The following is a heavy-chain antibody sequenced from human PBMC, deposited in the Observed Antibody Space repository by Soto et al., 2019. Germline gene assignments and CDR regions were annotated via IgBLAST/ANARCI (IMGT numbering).Heavy chain of an antibody. J-gene: IGHJ6*03. D-gene: IGHD4-17*01. CDR3: ARSGGDYMIREDQGYMDV. V-gene: IGHV3-66*01. Sequence: GGSLRLSCAASGFTVSSNCMSWVRQAPGKGLEWVSVIYSGGSTYYADSVKGRFTISRDNSKNTLYLQMNSLRAEDTAVYYCARSGGDYMIREDQGYMDVWGKGTTVTSP. CDR2: IYSGGST. CDR1: GFTVSSNC.